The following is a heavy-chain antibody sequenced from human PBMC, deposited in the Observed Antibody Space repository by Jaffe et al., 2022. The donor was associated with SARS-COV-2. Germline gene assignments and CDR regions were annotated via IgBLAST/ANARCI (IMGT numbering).Heavy chain of an antibody. CDR3: ARSMVAKGYYFDY. CDR2: IKQDGSEK. V-gene: IGHV3-7*01. CDR1: GFTFSSYW. Sequence: EVQLVESGGGLVQPGGSLRLSCAASGFTFSSYWMSWVRQAPGKGLEWVANIKQDGSEKYYVDSVKGRFTISRDNAKNSLYLQMNSLRAEDTAVYYCARSMVAKGYYFDYWGQGTLVTVSS. D-gene: IGHD5-12*01. J-gene: IGHJ4*02.